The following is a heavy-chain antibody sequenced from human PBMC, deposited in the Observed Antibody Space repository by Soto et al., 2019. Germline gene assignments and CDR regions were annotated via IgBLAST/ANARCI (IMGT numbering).Heavy chain of an antibody. J-gene: IGHJ6*02. CDR1: GYSFTSYW. CDR3: ARRSGSYYHYYYYGMDV. CDR2: IDPSDSYA. Sequence: PGESLKISCKGSGYSFTSYWISWVRQMPGKGLEWMGRIDPSDSYANYSPSFQGHVTISADKSISTAYLQWSSLKASDTAMYYCARRSGSYYHYYYYGMDVWGQGTTGTAP. V-gene: IGHV5-10-1*01. D-gene: IGHD1-26*01.